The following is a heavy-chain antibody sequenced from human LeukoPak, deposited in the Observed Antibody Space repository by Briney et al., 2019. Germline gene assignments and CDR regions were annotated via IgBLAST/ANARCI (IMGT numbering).Heavy chain of an antibody. CDR3: ARGRRVPAAMHYYYYMDV. V-gene: IGHV1-2*02. D-gene: IGHD2-2*01. Sequence: ASVKVSCKASGYTFTGYYMHWVRQAPGQGLEWMGWINPNSGGTNYAQKFQGRVTMTRDTSISTAYMELSRLRSDDTAVYYCARGRRVPAAMHYYYYMDVWGKGTTVTVSS. CDR1: GYTFTGYY. CDR2: INPNSGGT. J-gene: IGHJ6*03.